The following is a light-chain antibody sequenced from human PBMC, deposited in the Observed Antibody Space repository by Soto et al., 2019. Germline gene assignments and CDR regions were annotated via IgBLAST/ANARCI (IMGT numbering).Light chain of an antibody. CDR1: QSLRSSY. J-gene: IGKJ2*01. CDR3: HCQEFPTSRVYT. V-gene: IGKV3-20*01. CDR2: GGS. Sequence: IVLTQSPGTLSLSPGETATLSCRASQSLRSSYVAWYQQRAGQAPRLLIYGGSSRATGFPDKFSGSVAGTDFTLTISRLDPEDSAVYYCHCQEFPTSRVYTFGQGTRLEIK.